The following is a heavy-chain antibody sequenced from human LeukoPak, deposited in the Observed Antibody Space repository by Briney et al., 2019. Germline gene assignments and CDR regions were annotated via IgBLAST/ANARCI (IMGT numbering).Heavy chain of an antibody. V-gene: IGHV4-59*08. D-gene: IGHD5-18*01. CDR1: GGSISSYY. CDR3: ARHRIRGQRGYSYGSAFDI. Sequence: RPSETLSLTCTVSGGSISSYYWSWMRQPPGKGLEWIGYIYYTGSTNYNPSLESRVSISVDTSKNQFSLKLSSVTAADTAVYYCARHRIRGQRGYSYGSAFDIWGQGTMVTVSS. CDR2: IYYTGST. J-gene: IGHJ3*02.